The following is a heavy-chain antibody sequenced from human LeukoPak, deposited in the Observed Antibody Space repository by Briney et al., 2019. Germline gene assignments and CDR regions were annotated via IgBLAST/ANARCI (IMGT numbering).Heavy chain of an antibody. V-gene: IGHV1-24*01. CDR3: AAASRVGVSVDY. CDR1: GYTLTESS. J-gene: IGHJ4*02. D-gene: IGHD1-26*01. Sequence: ASVKVSCKVSGYTLTESSMYWVRQAPGKGLEWMGGFDPENGERIYAQKLQGTVTMTEDTSTDTAYMELSSLRSEDTAVYYCAAASRVGVSVDYWGQGTLVTVSS. CDR2: FDPENGER.